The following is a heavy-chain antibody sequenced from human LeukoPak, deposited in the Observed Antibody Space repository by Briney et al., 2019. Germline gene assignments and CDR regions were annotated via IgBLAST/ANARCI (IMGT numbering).Heavy chain of an antibody. V-gene: IGHV3-23*01. CDR1: GFIFSGYW. CDR3: AKRYCKSATCRSDMDA. Sequence: GGSLRLSCAAPGFIFSGYWMSWVRQAPGKGLEWVSAISGSGGSTYYADSVKGRFTISRDNSKNTRYLQMNRLRPEDTAVYYCAKRYCKSATCRSDMDAWGQGTTVTVS. J-gene: IGHJ6*02. D-gene: IGHD2-15*01. CDR2: ISGSGGST.